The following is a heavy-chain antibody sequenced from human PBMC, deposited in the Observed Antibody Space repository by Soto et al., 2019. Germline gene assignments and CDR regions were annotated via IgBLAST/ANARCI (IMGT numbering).Heavy chain of an antibody. CDR3: ARRGDPRGSPYMDF. Sequence: PSETLSLTCAVYGGSFSGYYWSWIRQPPGKGLEWIGEINHSGSTNYNPSLKSRVTISVDTSKNQFSLKMSSVTAADTAVYYCARRGDPRGSPYMDFWGKGTTVPVSS. CDR1: GGSFSGYY. CDR2: INHSGST. V-gene: IGHV4-34*01. D-gene: IGHD3-16*01. J-gene: IGHJ6*03.